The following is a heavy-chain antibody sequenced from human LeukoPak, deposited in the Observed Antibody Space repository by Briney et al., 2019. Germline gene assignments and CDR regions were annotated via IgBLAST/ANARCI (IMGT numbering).Heavy chain of an antibody. D-gene: IGHD2-15*01. CDR3: AKGICSGGSCYLLDY. Sequence: PGRSLRLSCAASGFTFSSYGMHWVRQAPGKGLEWVAVISYDGSNKYYPDSVKGRFTISRDNSKNTLYLQMNSLRAEDTAVYYCAKGICSGGSCYLLDYWGQGTLVTVSS. J-gene: IGHJ4*02. V-gene: IGHV3-30*18. CDR2: ISYDGSNK. CDR1: GFTFSSYG.